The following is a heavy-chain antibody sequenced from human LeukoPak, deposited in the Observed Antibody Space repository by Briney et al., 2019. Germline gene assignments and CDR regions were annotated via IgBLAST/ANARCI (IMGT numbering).Heavy chain of an antibody. CDR3: ARGTGSSSGWYDY. D-gene: IGHD6-19*01. CDR1: GGSFSGYY. CDR2: INHSGGT. Sequence: SETLSLTCAVYGGSFSGYYWSWIRQPPGKGLEWIGEINHSGGTNYNPSLKSRVTISVDTSKNQFSLKLSSVTAADTAVYYCARGTGSSSGWYDYWGQGTLVTVSS. V-gene: IGHV4-34*01. J-gene: IGHJ4*02.